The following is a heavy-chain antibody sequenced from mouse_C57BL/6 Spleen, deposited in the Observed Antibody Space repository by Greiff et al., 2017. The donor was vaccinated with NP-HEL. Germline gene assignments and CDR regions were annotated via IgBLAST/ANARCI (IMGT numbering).Heavy chain of an antibody. J-gene: IGHJ2*01. D-gene: IGHD2-10*01. CDR3: ATGLLGDY. CDR2: IYPGDGDT. Sequence: VQLQQSGPELVKPGASVKISCKASGYAFSSSWMNWVKQRPGKGLEWIGRIYPGDGDTNYNGKFKGKATLTADKSSSTAYMQLSSLTSEDSAVYFCATGLLGDYWGQGTTLTVSS. V-gene: IGHV1-82*01. CDR1: GYAFSSSW.